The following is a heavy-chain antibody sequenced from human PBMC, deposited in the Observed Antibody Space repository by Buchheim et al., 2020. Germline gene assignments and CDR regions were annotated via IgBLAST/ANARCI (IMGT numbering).Heavy chain of an antibody. V-gene: IGHV3-48*02. J-gene: IGHJ4*02. CDR1: GFTFSSYA. CDR3: ARMRGRGGSYFGTDY. Sequence: VQLVESGGGVVQPGRSLRLSCAASGFTFSSYAMHWVRQAPGKGLEWVSYISSSSSTIYYADSVKGRFTISRDNAKNSLYLQMNSLRDEDTAVYYCARMRGRGGSYFGTDYWGQGTL. CDR2: ISSSSSTI. D-gene: IGHD1-26*01.